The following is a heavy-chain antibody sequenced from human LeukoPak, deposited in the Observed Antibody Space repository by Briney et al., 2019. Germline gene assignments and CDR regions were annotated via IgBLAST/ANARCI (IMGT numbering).Heavy chain of an antibody. CDR2: IYHSGST. J-gene: IGHJ3*02. D-gene: IGHD1-26*01. CDR1: GGSISSSNW. CDR3: ARIQRRMWELLSQKDAFDI. V-gene: IGHV4-4*02. Sequence: SETLSLTCAVFGGSISSSNWWSWVRQPPGKGLEWIGEIYHSGSTNYNPSLKSRVTISVDKSKNQFSLKLSSVTAADTAVYYCARIQRRMWELLSQKDAFDIWGQGTMVTVSS.